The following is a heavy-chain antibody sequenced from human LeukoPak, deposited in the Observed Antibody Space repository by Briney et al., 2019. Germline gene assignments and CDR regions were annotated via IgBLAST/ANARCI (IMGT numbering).Heavy chain of an antibody. Sequence: GGSLRLSCAASGFTFSSYAMSWVRQAPGKGLEWVSAISGSGGSTYYADSVKGRFTISRDNSKNTLYLQMNSLRAEDTAVYYGAKEIGGSYYVGGFDYGGQGTLVTVSS. CDR3: AKEIGGSYYVGGFDY. V-gene: IGHV3-23*01. J-gene: IGHJ4*02. D-gene: IGHD1-26*01. CDR2: ISGSGGST. CDR1: GFTFSSYA.